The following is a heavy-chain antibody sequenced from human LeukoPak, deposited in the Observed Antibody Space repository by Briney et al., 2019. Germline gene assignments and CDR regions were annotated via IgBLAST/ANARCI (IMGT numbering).Heavy chain of an antibody. CDR2: ISLSSRAI. D-gene: IGHD3-10*01. Sequence: GGSLRLSCAASGFTFSSYSMTWVRQAPGKGLDGVSYISLSSRAIYYADSVKGRFTISRDNAKNSLYLQMNSLRAEDTAVYYCAREVYYGSGRRFDFWGQGTLVTVSS. CDR1: GFTFSSYS. V-gene: IGHV3-48*01. J-gene: IGHJ4*02. CDR3: AREVYYGSGRRFDF.